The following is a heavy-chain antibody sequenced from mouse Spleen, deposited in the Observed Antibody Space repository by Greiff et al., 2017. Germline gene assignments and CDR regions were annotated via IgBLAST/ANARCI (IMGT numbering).Heavy chain of an antibody. CDR3: ARWPYGNSWYFDV. D-gene: IGHD2-1*01. CDR2: INPSTGGT. Sequence: VQLQQSGPELVKPGASVKISCKASGYSFTGYYMNWVKQSPEKSLEWIGEINPSTGGTTYNQKFKAKATLTVDKSSSTAYMQLKSLTSEDSAVYYCARWPYGNSWYFDVWGAGTTVTVSS. J-gene: IGHJ1*01. V-gene: IGHV1-42*01. CDR1: GYSFTGYY.